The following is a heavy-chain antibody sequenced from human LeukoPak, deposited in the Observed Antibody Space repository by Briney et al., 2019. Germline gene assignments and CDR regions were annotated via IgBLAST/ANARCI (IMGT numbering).Heavy chain of an antibody. CDR3: AKEIAVAGTSYYFDY. D-gene: IGHD6-19*01. CDR1: GFTFSSYG. V-gene: IGHV3-30*18. Sequence: GGSLRLSCAASGFTFSSYGMHWVRQAPGKGLEWEAVISYDGSNKYYADSVKGRFTISRDNSKNTLYLQMNSLRAEDTAVYYCAKEIAVAGTSYYFDYWGQGTLVTVSS. J-gene: IGHJ4*02. CDR2: ISYDGSNK.